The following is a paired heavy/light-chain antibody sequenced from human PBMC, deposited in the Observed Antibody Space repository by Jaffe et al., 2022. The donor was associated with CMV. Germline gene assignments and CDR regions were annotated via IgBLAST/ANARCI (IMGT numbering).Light chain of an antibody. CDR2: GAS. V-gene: IGKV3-20*01. J-gene: IGKJ2*01. CDR1: QSVNSNY. Sequence: EIVLTQSPGTLSLSPGERATLSCRASQSVNSNYLAWYQQKPGQAPRLLIYGASSRATGIPDRFSGSGSGTDFTLTINRLEPEDFAVYYCQQYGTSPPVYTFGQGTKLEIK. CDR3: QQYGTSPPVYT.
Heavy chain of an antibody. CDR1: GGSISSSNW. CDR3: ARGTYEGVTVFGVVVPRGGQGQYSHYMDV. J-gene: IGHJ6*03. D-gene: IGHD3-3*01. Sequence: QVQLQESGPGLVKPSGTLSLTCALSGGSISSSNWWMWVRQSPGKGLEWIGEIFHSGSTNYNPSLQSRVSISVDKSKNQFSLKLSFVTAADTAIYYCARGTYEGVTVFGVVVPRGGQGQYSHYMDVWGKGTTVIVSS. CDR2: IFHSGST. V-gene: IGHV4-4*02.